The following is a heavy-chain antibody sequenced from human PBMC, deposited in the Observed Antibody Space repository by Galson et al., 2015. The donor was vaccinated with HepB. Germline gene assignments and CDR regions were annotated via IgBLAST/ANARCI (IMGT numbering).Heavy chain of an antibody. J-gene: IGHJ6*02. CDR1: GYSYTMYG. Sequence: SVKVSCKASGYSYTMYGISWVRQAPGQGLEWMAWISAHNGNTTYAQKFQGRFTMTIDTSTSTAYMDLRSLGADDTAVYYCARAGRMNTVTKYYYYGMDVWGQGTTVTVSS. CDR2: ISAHNGNT. D-gene: IGHD4-17*01. V-gene: IGHV1-18*01. CDR3: ARAGRMNTVTKYYYYGMDV.